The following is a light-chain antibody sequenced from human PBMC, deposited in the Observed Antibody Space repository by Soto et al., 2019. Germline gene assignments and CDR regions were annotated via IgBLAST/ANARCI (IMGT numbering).Light chain of an antibody. Sequence: DIQMTQSPSTLSASVGDRVTITCRASQSISSWLAWYQQKPGKAPKLLIYKASSLESGVPSRFSGSGSGTEFTLTISSLQPDDFATYYCQQYSSHSTFGQGDQGGYQ. CDR1: QSISSW. CDR3: QQYSSHST. CDR2: KAS. V-gene: IGKV1-5*03. J-gene: IGKJ1*01.